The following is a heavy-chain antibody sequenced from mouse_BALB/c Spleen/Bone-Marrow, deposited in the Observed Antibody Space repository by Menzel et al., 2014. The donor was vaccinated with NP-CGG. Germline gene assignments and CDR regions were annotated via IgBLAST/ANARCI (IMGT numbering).Heavy chain of an antibody. J-gene: IGHJ1*01. CDR2: IRNKANGYTT. D-gene: IGHD2-3*01. CDR3: ARDMCDGLRWYFDV. V-gene: IGHV7-3*02. CDR1: GFTFTDYY. Sequence: DVQLVESGGGLVQPGGSLRLSCATSGFTFTDYYMSWVRQPPGKALEWLGFIRNKANGYTTDYSASVKGRFTISRDNSQSILYLQMNTLRAEDSATYYCARDMCDGLRWYFDVWGAGTTVTVSS.